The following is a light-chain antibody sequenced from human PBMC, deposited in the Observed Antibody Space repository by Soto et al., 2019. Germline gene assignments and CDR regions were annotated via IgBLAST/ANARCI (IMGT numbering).Light chain of an antibody. J-gene: IGKJ1*01. CDR2: AAS. V-gene: IGKV1-12*01. CDR1: QDISAY. Sequence: IQITQSPSSVYASVEDRVTITCRASQDISAYLAWYQQKPGKAPRLLIFAASSLQSGVPFRFSGSGSGTDFTLTISSLQPEDFAIYYCLQDINYPWTFGQGTKVDI. CDR3: LQDINYPWT.